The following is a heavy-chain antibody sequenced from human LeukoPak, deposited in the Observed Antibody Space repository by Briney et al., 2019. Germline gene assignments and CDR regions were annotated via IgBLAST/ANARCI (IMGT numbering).Heavy chain of an antibody. J-gene: IGHJ4*02. CDR1: GYSFTSYW. V-gene: IGHV5-51*01. D-gene: IGHD2-2*02. Sequence: GESLQISCKGSGYSFTSYWMGRVRQLPGKGLEWMGIIYPGDSDTRYSPSFQGQVTISADTSISTAYLQWSSLKASDTAMYYCARHVSSCSSTSCYRGEVDYWGQGTLVTVSS. CDR2: IYPGDSDT. CDR3: ARHVSSCSSTSCYRGEVDY.